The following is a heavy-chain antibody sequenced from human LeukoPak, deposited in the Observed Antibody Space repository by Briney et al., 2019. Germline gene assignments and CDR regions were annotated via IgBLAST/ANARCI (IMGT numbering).Heavy chain of an antibody. CDR3: AKEIHLEWLLQDAFDI. CDR2: ISYDGSNK. V-gene: IGHV3-30-3*01. Sequence: PGGSLRLSCAASGFTFSSYAMHWVRQAPGKGLEWVAVISYDGSNKYYADSVKGRFTISRDNSKNTLCLQMNSLRAEDTAVYYCAKEIHLEWLLQDAFDIWGQGTMVTVSS. CDR1: GFTFSSYA. D-gene: IGHD3-3*01. J-gene: IGHJ3*02.